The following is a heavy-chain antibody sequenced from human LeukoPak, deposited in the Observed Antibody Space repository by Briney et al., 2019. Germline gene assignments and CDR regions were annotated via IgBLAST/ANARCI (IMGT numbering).Heavy chain of an antibody. J-gene: IGHJ5*02. V-gene: IGHV3-21*04. Sequence: GGSLRLSCAASGFTFSSYWMHWVRQAPGKGPGWVSWISPTSSYMYYADSVKGRFTISRDNAKNSLYLQMNSLRAEDTALYYCVRDADGGNSWFDTWGQGTLVTVSS. CDR3: VRDADGGNSWFDT. D-gene: IGHD4-23*01. CDR2: ISPTSSYM. CDR1: GFTFSSYW.